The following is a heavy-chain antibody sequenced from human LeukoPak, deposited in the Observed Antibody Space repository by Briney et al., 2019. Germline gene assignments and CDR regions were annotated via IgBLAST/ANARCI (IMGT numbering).Heavy chain of an antibody. J-gene: IGHJ4*02. CDR1: GYTFTGYY. CDR2: INPTSGGT. D-gene: IGHD6-19*01. V-gene: IGHV1-2*06. Sequence: ASVKVSCKASGYTFTGYYMHWVRQAPGQGLEWMGRINPTSGGTNYAQKFQGRVTMTRDTSISTAYMELSRLRSDDTAVYYCARVGLGWYSSGWYNWGQGTLVTVSS. CDR3: ARVGLGWYSSGWYN.